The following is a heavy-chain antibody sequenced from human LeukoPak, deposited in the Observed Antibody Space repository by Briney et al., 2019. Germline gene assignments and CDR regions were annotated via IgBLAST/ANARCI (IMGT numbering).Heavy chain of an antibody. CDR3: ARGNSGHCTGATCSALNY. J-gene: IGHJ4*02. Sequence: PGGSLRLSCAASGFTFSSYAMSFLRRAPGKGLEWVSAIIDVFGTYHADSVKGRFTISRDNSRNTLYLQMTSLRAEDTAVYYCARGNSGHCTGATCSALNYWGQGTLVTVSS. CDR2: IIDVFGT. D-gene: IGHD2-8*02. CDR1: GFTFSSYA. V-gene: IGHV3-23*01.